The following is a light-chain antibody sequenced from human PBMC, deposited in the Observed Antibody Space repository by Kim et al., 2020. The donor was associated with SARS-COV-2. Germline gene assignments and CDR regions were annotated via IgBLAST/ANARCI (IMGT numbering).Light chain of an antibody. CDR1: QGVGKY. V-gene: IGKV3-11*01. CDR3: QHHTSWPLS. J-gene: IGKJ4*01. CDR2: AVS. Sequence: PGERATLSCRASQGVGKYLAWHQQRPGQAPRLLIYAVSSRATGVPDRFSGSGSGTDFTLTISSLEPEDFAVYYCQHHTSWPLSFGGGTKVDIK.